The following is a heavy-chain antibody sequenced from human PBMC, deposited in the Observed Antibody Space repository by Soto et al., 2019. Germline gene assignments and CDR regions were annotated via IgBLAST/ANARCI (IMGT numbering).Heavy chain of an antibody. Sequence: WSLRLSCAASGFTFGNYAMNWVRQAPGKGLEWISSISDPGTSTYYANSVKGRFSMSRDNSKNTLFLQMNRLRADDTAVYFCAKSLVTPSDAFDLWGRGTLVTVSS. CDR2: ISDPGTST. J-gene: IGHJ3*01. CDR3: AKSLVTPSDAFDL. V-gene: IGHV3-23*01. CDR1: GFTFGNYA. D-gene: IGHD2-21*02.